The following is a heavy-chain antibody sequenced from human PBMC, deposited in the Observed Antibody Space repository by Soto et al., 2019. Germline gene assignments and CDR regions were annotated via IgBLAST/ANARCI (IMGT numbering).Heavy chain of an antibody. Sequence: GASVKVSCKASGYTFTSYGISWVRHAPGQGLEWMGWISAYNGNTNYAQKLQGRVTMTTDTSTSTAYMELRSLRSDDTAVYYCARAPVLSPKIWYFERWGRGTLVTVAS. D-gene: IGHD3-16*02. CDR1: GYTFTSYG. CDR3: ARAPVLSPKIWYFER. V-gene: IGHV1-18*01. J-gene: IGHJ2*01. CDR2: ISAYNGNT.